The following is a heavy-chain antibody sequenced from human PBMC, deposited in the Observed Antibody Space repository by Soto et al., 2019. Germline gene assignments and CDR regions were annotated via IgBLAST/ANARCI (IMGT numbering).Heavy chain of an antibody. D-gene: IGHD3-10*01. CDR1: GGSISSGGYY. J-gene: IGHJ3*02. V-gene: IGHV4-31*03. CDR3: ARETLNYYGSGSYFAFDI. Sequence: SETLSLTCTVSGGSISSGGYYWSWIRQHPGKGLEWIGYIYYSGSTYYNPSLKSRVTISVDTSKNQFSLKLSSVTAADTAVYYCARETLNYYGSGSYFAFDIWGQGTMVTVSS. CDR2: IYYSGST.